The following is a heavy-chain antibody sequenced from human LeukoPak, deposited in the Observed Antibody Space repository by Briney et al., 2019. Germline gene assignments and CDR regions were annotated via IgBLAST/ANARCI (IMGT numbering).Heavy chain of an antibody. CDR2: INPNSGGT. J-gene: IGHJ4*02. V-gene: IGHV1-2*02. Sequence: ASVTVSFKASGYTFTGYYMHWVRQAPGQGLEWMGWINPNSGGTNYAQKFQGRVTMTRDTSISTAYMELSRLRSDDTAVYYCARERSVRGGYNYFDYWGQGTLVTVSS. D-gene: IGHD5-12*01. CDR1: GYTFTGYY. CDR3: ARERSVRGGYNYFDY.